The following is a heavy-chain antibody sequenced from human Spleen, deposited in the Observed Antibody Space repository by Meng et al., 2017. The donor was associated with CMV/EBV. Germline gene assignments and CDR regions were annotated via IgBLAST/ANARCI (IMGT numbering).Heavy chain of an antibody. CDR2: SNAGNGNT. J-gene: IGHJ6*02. CDR3: AIWGAASPDYYYGMDV. Sequence: ASVKVSCKASGYTFTSYAMHWVRQAPGQRLEWMGWSNAGNGNTKYSQEFQGRVTMARDTSTTTVYMEMSSLRSDDTAVFYCAIWGAASPDYYYGMDVWGQGTTVTVSS. V-gene: IGHV1-3*02. CDR1: GYTFTSYA. D-gene: IGHD3-16*01.